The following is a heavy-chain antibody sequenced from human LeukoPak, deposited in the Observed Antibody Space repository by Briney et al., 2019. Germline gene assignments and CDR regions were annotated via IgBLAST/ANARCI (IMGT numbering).Heavy chain of an antibody. Sequence: GASVKVSCKASGYTFTGYYMHWVRQAPGQGLEWMGWINPNSGGTNYAQKFQGRVTMTRDTSISTAYMELSRLRSEDTAVYYCAIQEGDGYNWVYFDYWGQGTLVTVSS. CDR2: INPNSGGT. CDR3: AIQEGDGYNWVYFDY. J-gene: IGHJ4*02. V-gene: IGHV1-2*02. D-gene: IGHD5-24*01. CDR1: GYTFTGYY.